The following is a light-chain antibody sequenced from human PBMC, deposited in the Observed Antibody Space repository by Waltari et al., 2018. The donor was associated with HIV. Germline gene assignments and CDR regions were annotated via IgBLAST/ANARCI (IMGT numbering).Light chain of an antibody. Sequence: DIQMTQSPSSLSASVGDRVTITCRASQSITNYLNWYQQKPGKAPRLLIFAGSSLQSGVPARFSGSVSVTDFTLTITSLQAEDFATYYCQQSYSTPRTFGQGTKLDIK. J-gene: IGKJ2*01. CDR2: AGS. V-gene: IGKV1-39*01. CDR1: QSITNY. CDR3: QQSYSTPRT.